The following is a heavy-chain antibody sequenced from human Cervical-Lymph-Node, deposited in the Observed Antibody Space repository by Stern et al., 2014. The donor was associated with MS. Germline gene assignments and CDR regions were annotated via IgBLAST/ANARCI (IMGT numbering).Heavy chain of an antibody. J-gene: IGHJ6*02. Sequence: VQLVQSGAEVKKPGESLKISCKGSGYDYSHYWIAWVRQTPGKGLEWMGTVYPGDSDTRYSPSFQGQVIISADKSISTAYLQWSSLRATDTAIYYCATANTMYYYASRYYGMDVWGQGTTVIVSS. D-gene: IGHD3-10*01. CDR2: VYPGDSDT. CDR3: ATANTMYYYASRYYGMDV. V-gene: IGHV5-51*01. CDR1: GYDYSHYW.